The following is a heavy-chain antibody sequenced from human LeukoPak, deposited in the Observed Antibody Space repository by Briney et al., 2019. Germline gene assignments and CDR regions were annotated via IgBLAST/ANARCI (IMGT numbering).Heavy chain of an antibody. Sequence: GGSLRLSCAASGFTFSSYAMSWVRQAPGKGLEWVSAISGSGGSTYYADSVKGRFTISRDNSKNTLYLQMNSLRAEDTAVYYCAKEVGYYDFWSGYPFDYWGQGTLVTVSS. CDR1: GFTFSSYA. CDR3: AKEVGYYDFWSGYPFDY. D-gene: IGHD3-3*01. V-gene: IGHV3-23*01. J-gene: IGHJ4*02. CDR2: ISGSGGST.